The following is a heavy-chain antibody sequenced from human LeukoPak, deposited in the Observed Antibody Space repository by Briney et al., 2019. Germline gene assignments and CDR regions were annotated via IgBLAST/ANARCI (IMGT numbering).Heavy chain of an antibody. V-gene: IGHV3-7*01. CDR3: ARDYYDSSGYYYSRAETGYYFDY. D-gene: IGHD3-22*01. CDR2: IKQDGSEK. J-gene: IGHJ4*02. CDR1: GFTFSSYW. Sequence: GGSLRLSCAASGFTFSSYWMSWVRQAPGKGLEWVANIKQDGSEKYYVDSVKGRFTISRDNAKNSLYLQMNSLRAEDTAVYYCARDYYDSSGYYYSRAETGYYFDYWGQGTLVTVSS.